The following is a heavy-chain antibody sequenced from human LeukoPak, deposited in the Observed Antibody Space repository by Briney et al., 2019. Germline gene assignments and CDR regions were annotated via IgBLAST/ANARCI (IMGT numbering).Heavy chain of an antibody. V-gene: IGHV3-23*01. J-gene: IGHJ3*02. D-gene: IGHD2-2*02. CDR3: ARGEYPHAFDI. CDR1: GFTFSRCG. Sequence: GGTLGPSCPASGFTFSRCGMSWVRQAPGKGLEWVSAISRSGGSTYYADSVKRRFTISRDNAKNTLYLQMNSLRAEDTALYYCARGEYPHAFDIWGQGTMVTVSS. CDR2: ISRSGGST.